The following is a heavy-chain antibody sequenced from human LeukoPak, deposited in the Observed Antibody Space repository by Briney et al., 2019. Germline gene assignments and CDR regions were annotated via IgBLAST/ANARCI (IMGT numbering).Heavy chain of an antibody. CDR1: GFTFSSYG. Sequence: GGSLRLSCAASGFTFSSYGMHWVRQAPGKGLEWVAVIWYDGSNKYYADSVKGRFTISRDNSKNTLYLQMNSLRAEDTAVYYCAKGPYDFWSGYYWYFQHWGQGTLVAVSS. CDR3: AKGPYDFWSGYYWYFQH. J-gene: IGHJ1*01. CDR2: IWYDGSNK. V-gene: IGHV3-33*06. D-gene: IGHD3-3*01.